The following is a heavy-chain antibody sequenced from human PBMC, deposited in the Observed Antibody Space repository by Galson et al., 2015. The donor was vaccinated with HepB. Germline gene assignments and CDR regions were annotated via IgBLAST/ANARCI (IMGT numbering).Heavy chain of an antibody. V-gene: IGHV3-23*01. CDR3: TKDPISMTVVIIKGDAFDI. CDR2: ISGSGDST. J-gene: IGHJ3*02. CDR1: GFTFSSYA. D-gene: IGHD3-22*01. Sequence: SLRLSCAASGFTFSSYAMSWVRQAPGKGLEWVSAISGSGDSTYYADSVKGRFTLSRDNSKNTLYLQMNSLRAEDTAVYYCTKDPISMTVVIIKGDAFDIWGQGTMVTVSS.